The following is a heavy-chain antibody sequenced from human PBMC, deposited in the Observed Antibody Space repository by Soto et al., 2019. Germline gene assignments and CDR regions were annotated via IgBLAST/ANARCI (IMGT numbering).Heavy chain of an antibody. Sequence: ASVKVACKAAGYTFTSYAMHWVLQAPGQRLEWMGWINAGNGNTKYSQKFQGRVTMTRNTSISTAYMELSSLRSEDTAVYFCARERSAAGTGWFDPWGQGTLVTVSS. V-gene: IGHV1-3*01. D-gene: IGHD6-13*01. CDR3: ARERSAAGTGWFDP. J-gene: IGHJ5*02. CDR2: INAGNGNT. CDR1: GYTFTSYA.